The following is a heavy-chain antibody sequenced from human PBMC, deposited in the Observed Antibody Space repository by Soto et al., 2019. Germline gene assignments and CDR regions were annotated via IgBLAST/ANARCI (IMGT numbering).Heavy chain of an antibody. J-gene: IGHJ4*02. Sequence: PSETLSLTCTVSGGSISSGGYYWSWIRQHPGKGLEWIGYIYYSGSTYYNPSLKSRVTISVGTSKNQFSLKLSSVTAADTAVYYCARLSSVSCLDYWGQGTLVTVSS. CDR2: IYYSGST. CDR1: GGSISSGGYY. D-gene: IGHD6-6*01. CDR3: ARLSSVSCLDY. V-gene: IGHV4-31*03.